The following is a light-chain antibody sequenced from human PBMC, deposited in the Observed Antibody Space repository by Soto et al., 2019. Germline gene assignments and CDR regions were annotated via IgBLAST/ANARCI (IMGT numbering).Light chain of an antibody. CDR2: DAS. CDR1: QSISTY. Sequence: IVLTQSPATLSLSPGERATLSCRASQSISTYLAWYQQKPGQAPRLLIYDASHRATGIPARFSGSGSGTDFTLTISSLEPEDFAVYYCQQRSNWPLAFCQGTKVEIK. V-gene: IGKV3-11*01. J-gene: IGKJ1*01. CDR3: QQRSNWPLA.